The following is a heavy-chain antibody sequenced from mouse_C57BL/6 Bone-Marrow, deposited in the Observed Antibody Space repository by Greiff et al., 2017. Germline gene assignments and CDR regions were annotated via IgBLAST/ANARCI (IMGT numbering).Heavy chain of an antibody. J-gene: IGHJ4*01. Sequence: EVKVIESGGGLVQPGGSLKLSCAASGIDFSRYWMSWVRRAPGKGLEWIGEINPDSSTINYAPSLKDKFIISRDNAKNTLYLQMSKVRSEDTALYYCAREGSNYDYYAMDYWGQGTSVTVSS. V-gene: IGHV4-1*01. D-gene: IGHD2-5*01. CDR3: AREGSNYDYYAMDY. CDR2: INPDSSTI. CDR1: GIDFSRYW.